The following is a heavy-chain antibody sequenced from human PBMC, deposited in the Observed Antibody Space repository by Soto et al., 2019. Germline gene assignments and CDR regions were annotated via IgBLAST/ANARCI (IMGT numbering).Heavy chain of an antibody. J-gene: IGHJ4*02. CDR1: GFTFSSYA. V-gene: IGHV3-30-3*01. CDR3: ASRSYGY. D-gene: IGHD5-18*01. CDR2: ISYDGSNK. Sequence: QVQLVESGGGVVQPGRSLRLSCAASGFTFSSYAMHWVRQAPGKGLEWVAVISYDGSNKYYADSVKGRFTISRDNSKNTLYLQMNSLRAEDTAVYYCASRSYGYWGQGTLVTVS.